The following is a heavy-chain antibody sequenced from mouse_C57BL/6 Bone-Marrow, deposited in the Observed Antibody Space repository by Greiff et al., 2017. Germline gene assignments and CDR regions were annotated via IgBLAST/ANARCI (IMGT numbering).Heavy chain of an antibody. CDR3: ARESWYVDV. V-gene: IGHV5-4*01. Sequence: EVKLVESGGGLVKPGGSLKLSCAASGFTFSSYAMSWVRQTPEKRLAWVATISDGGSYTYYPDNVKGRFTISRDNAKNNLYLQMSHLKSEDTAMYYCARESWYVDVWGTGTTVTVSS. J-gene: IGHJ1*03. CDR1: GFTFSSYA. CDR2: ISDGGSYT.